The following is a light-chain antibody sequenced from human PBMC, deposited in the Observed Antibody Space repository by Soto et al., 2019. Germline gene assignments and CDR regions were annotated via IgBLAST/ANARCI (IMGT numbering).Light chain of an antibody. CDR1: QSVSSY. V-gene: IGKV3-11*01. CDR2: DAS. Sequence: DMVMTQSPATLSLSPGERATLSCRASQSVSSYLAWYQQKPGQAPRLLIYDASNRATGIPARFSGSGSGTDFTLTISSLEPEDFAVYYCQQRSNWPTFGQGTKVDIK. CDR3: QQRSNWPT. J-gene: IGKJ1*01.